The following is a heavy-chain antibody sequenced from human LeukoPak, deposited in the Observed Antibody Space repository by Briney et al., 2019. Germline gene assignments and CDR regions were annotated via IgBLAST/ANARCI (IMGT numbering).Heavy chain of an antibody. Sequence: PGGSLRLSCAASGFTFSRYAMSWVRQAPGKGLEWVSAISGSGGSTYYADSVKGRFTISRDNSKNTLYLQMNSLRAEDTAVYYCATGYSSSWFTYYFDYWGQGTLVTVSS. V-gene: IGHV3-23*01. CDR3: ATGYSSSWFTYYFDY. D-gene: IGHD6-13*01. J-gene: IGHJ4*02. CDR1: GFTFSRYA. CDR2: ISGSGGST.